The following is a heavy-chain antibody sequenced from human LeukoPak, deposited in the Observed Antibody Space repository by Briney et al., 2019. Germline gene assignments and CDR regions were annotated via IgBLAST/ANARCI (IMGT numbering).Heavy chain of an antibody. CDR2: ISYDGSNK. CDR1: GFTFSSHA. V-gene: IGHV3-30*04. Sequence: GGSLRLSCAASGFTFSSHAMHWVRQAPGKGLEWVAVISYDGSNKYYADSVKGRFTISRDNSKDTLYLQMNSLRAEDTAVYYCARDLGTTVTTNSFDYWGQGTLVTVSS. CDR3: ARDLGTTVTTNSFDY. J-gene: IGHJ4*02. D-gene: IGHD4-11*01.